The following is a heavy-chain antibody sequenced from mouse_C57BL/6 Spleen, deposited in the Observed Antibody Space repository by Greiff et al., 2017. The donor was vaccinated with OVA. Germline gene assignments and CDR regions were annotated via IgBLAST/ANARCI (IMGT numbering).Heavy chain of an antibody. D-gene: IGHD1-1*01. Sequence: KLQQPGAELVMPGASVKLSCKASGYTFTSYWMHWVKQRPGQGLEWIGEIDPSDSYTNYNQKFKGKSTLTVDKSSSTAYMQLSSLTSEDSAVYYCARDYGEAMDYWGQGTSVTVSS. CDR2: IDPSDSYT. J-gene: IGHJ4*01. CDR3: ARDYGEAMDY. CDR1: GYTFTSYW. V-gene: IGHV1-69*01.